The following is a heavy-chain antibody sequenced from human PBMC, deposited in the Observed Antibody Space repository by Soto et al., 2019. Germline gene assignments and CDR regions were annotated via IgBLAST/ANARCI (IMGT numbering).Heavy chain of an antibody. D-gene: IGHD6-13*01. CDR1: GYTFTSSA. Sequence: EASVKVSCKASGYTFTSSAMHWVRQAPGQRLEWMGWINAGNGNTKYSQKFQGRVTITRDTSASTAYMELSSLRSEDTAVYYCARGVIAAAGTGLYWPNWFDPWGQGTLVTVSS. CDR2: INAGNGNT. CDR3: ARGVIAAAGTGLYWPNWFDP. J-gene: IGHJ5*02. V-gene: IGHV1-3*01.